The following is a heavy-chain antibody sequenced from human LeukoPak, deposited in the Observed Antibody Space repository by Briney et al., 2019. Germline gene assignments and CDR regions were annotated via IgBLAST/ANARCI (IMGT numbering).Heavy chain of an antibody. CDR3: ARVGVAARPGNWFDP. D-gene: IGHD6-6*01. V-gene: IGHV1-2*06. CDR2: INPNSGGT. CDR1: GYTFTGYY. Sequence: ASVKVSCKASGYTFTGYYMHWVRQAPGHGLEWMGRINPNSGGTNYTQKFQGRVTMTRDTSISTAYMELSRLRSDDTAEYYCARVGVAARPGNWFDPWGQGTLVTVSS. J-gene: IGHJ5*02.